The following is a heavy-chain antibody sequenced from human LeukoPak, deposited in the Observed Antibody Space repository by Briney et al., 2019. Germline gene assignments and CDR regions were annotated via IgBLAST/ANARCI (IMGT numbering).Heavy chain of an antibody. Sequence: GGSLRLSCAASGFTFDDYTMHWVRQAPGKGLEWVSLISWDGGSTYYADSVKGRFTISRDNSKNSLYLQMNSLRTEDTALYYCVRIAAAGTDIIDYWGQGTLVTVSS. CDR1: GFTFDDYT. D-gene: IGHD6-13*01. CDR3: VRIAAAGTDIIDY. V-gene: IGHV3-43*01. J-gene: IGHJ4*02. CDR2: ISWDGGST.